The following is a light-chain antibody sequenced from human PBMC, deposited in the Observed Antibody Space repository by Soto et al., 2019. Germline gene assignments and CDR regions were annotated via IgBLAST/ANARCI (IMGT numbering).Light chain of an antibody. J-gene: IGKJ4*01. CDR2: DSY. V-gene: IGKV3-11*01. CDR3: QQSKYWPPLT. CDR1: HSVDIY. Sequence: EVVLTQSPDTLSLSPGERATLSCRTSHSVDIYLAWYQQKPGQAPRLLIYDSYNRVTGIPTRFSGSGSGTDFTLTIRSLEPEDSAVYYYQQSKYWPPLTSGGGTKVEIK.